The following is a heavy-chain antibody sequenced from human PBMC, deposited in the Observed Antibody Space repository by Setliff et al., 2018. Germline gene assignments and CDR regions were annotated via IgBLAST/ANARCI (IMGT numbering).Heavy chain of an antibody. V-gene: IGHV3-23*01. Sequence: LRLSCAASGFTFDNYAMSWVRQAPGKGLEWVSAISGSGGSTYYADSVKGRFSISRDNSKSTLYLQMNSLRVEDTALYYCAKDDGSGTYYRKDYYYMDVWGKGTTVTVSS. CDR1: GFTFDNYA. J-gene: IGHJ6*03. CDR2: ISGSGGST. D-gene: IGHD3-10*01. CDR3: AKDDGSGTYYRKDYYYMDV.